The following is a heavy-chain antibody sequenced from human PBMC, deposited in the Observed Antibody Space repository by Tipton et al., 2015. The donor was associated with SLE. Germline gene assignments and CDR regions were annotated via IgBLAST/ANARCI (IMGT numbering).Heavy chain of an antibody. CDR3: ARDRDGDDRDVLDI. V-gene: IGHV4-34*01. J-gene: IGHJ3*02. Sequence: TLSLTCAVYGGSFVIYNWSWIRQPPGKGLEWIGEINHSGRTNYNPSLKSRVTISVDTSKNQFSLKLRSVTAADTALYYCARDRDGDDRDVLDIWGQGTLVTVSS. D-gene: IGHD4-17*01. CDR1: GGSFVIYN. CDR2: INHSGRT.